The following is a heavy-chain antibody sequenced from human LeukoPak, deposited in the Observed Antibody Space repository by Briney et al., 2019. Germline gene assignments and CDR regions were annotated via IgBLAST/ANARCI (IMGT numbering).Heavy chain of an antibody. V-gene: IGHV4-39*07. Sequence: SETLSLTCTVSGGSISSSSYYWGWVRQPPGQGLEWIGSVDYSGSTYYNPSLKSRVTISVDTSKNQFSLRLSSVTAADTAVYYCARNYYDTTNFDYWGQGTLVTVSS. J-gene: IGHJ4*02. CDR3: ARNYYDTTNFDY. D-gene: IGHD3-22*01. CDR2: VDYSGST. CDR1: GGSISSSSYY.